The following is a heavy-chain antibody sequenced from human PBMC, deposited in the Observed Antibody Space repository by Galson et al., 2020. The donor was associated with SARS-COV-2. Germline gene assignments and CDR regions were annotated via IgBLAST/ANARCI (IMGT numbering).Heavy chain of an antibody. J-gene: IGHJ1*01. CDR2: IWYDGSNK. D-gene: IGHD6-19*01. V-gene: IGHV3-33*06. Sequence: GESLKISCAASGFTFSSYGMHWVRQAPGKGLEWVAVIWYDGSNKYYADSVKGRFTISRDNSKNTLYLQMNSLRAEDTAVYYCAKGAVADDVPIIFQHWGQGTLVTVSS. CDR3: AKGAVADDVPIIFQH. CDR1: GFTFSSYG.